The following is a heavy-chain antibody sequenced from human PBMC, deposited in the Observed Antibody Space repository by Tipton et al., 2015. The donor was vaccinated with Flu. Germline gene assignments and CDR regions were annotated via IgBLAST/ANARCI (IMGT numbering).Heavy chain of an antibody. CDR1: GGSISSSSYY. CDR2: IYYSGST. J-gene: IGHJ4*02. V-gene: IGHV4-39*07. Sequence: LRLSCTVSGGSISSSSYYWGWIRQPPGKGLEWIGSIYYSGSTYYNPSLKSRVTISVDTSKNQFSLKLGSVTAADTAVYYCARVMRTGYYKYFDYWGQGTLVTVSS. CDR3: ARVMRTGYYKYFDY. D-gene: IGHD3-9*01.